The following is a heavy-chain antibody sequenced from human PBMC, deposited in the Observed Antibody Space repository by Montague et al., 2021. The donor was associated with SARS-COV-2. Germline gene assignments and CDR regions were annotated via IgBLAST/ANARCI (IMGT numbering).Heavy chain of an antibody. V-gene: IGHV4-34*01. D-gene: IGHD3-16*01. CDR1: RGSFHIFY. CDR3: ARGSRVGGITPGLRY. J-gene: IGHJ4*01. Sequence: SETLSLTCAVYRGSFHIFYWGWIRQPPGKGLEWIGEIDHSGNTNYNPSLKSRVTISVDTSKNQFSLNLTSVTAADTAMYYCARGSRVGGITPGLRYWGQGTRVAVSS. CDR2: IDHSGNT.